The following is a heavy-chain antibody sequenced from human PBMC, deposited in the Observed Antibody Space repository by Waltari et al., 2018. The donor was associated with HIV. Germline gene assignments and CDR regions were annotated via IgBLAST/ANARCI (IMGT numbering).Heavy chain of an antibody. V-gene: IGHV3-7*04. J-gene: IGHJ4*02. CDR1: GFTFSSYW. CDR2: IKQDGSEK. Sequence: EVQLVESGGGLVQPGGSLSLSCAASGFTFSSYWMRWFRQAPGKGLEWVANIKQDGSEKYYVDSVNGRFTISRDNAENSLYLQMNSLRAEDTAVYYCARGGFYGSGSKVNWGQGTLVTVSS. D-gene: IGHD3-10*01. CDR3: ARGGFYGSGSKVN.